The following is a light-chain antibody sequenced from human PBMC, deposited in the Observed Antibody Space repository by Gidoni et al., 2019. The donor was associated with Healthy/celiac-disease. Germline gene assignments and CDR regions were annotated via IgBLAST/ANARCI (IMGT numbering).Light chain of an antibody. Sequence: AIQLTQPPSSLSASVGDRVTITCRASQGMRNDLGWYQQKPGKAPKLLIYAASSLQSGVPSKFSGSGSGTDFTLTISSLQPEDFATYYCLQDYNYPPTFGQGTKLEIK. CDR3: LQDYNYPPT. J-gene: IGKJ2*01. CDR1: QGMRND. V-gene: IGKV1-6*01. CDR2: AAS.